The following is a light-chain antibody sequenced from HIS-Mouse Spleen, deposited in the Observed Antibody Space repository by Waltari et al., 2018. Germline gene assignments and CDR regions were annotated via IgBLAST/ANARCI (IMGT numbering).Light chain of an antibody. CDR1: SSDVGGYNY. CDR2: EFR. V-gene: IGLV2-14*01. CDR3: SSYTSSSTPGWV. J-gene: IGLJ3*02. Sequence: QSALTQPASVSGSPGQSITISCTGTSSDVGGYNYVSWYQQHPGKAPKLMIYEFRNRPSGVSNRFSGSRSGNTASLTISGLQAEDEADYYCSSYTSSSTPGWVFGGGTKLTVL.